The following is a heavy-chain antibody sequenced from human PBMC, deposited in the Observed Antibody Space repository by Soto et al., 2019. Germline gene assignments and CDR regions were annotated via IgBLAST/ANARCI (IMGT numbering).Heavy chain of an antibody. CDR3: ARVPARYNWNPLSDY. CDR1: GYTFTSYD. CDR2: MNPHSGNK. J-gene: IGHJ4*02. Sequence: QVQLVQSGAEVKKPGASVKVSCKASGYTFTSYDINWVRQATGQGLEWMGWMNPHSGNKGYAQKLQGRVTMTRNTSISTAYMELSSLRSEDTAVYYCARVPARYNWNPLSDYCGQGTLVTVSS. V-gene: IGHV1-8*01. D-gene: IGHD1-20*01.